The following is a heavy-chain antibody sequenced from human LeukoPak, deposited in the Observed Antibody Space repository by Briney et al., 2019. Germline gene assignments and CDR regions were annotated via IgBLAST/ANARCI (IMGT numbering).Heavy chain of an antibody. CDR2: IYYTGST. V-gene: IGHV4-59*01. CDR3: ARGGNYDFWSGYPQDAFDI. D-gene: IGHD3-3*01. CDR1: GGAITNYY. Sequence: SETLSLTCGVSGGAITNYYWNWIRQAPGKGLEWLGYIYYTGSTTYNPSVKSRITISLDTSKKQISLKLRSVTAADTAVYYCARGGNYDFWSGYPQDAFDIWGQGTMVTVSS. J-gene: IGHJ3*02.